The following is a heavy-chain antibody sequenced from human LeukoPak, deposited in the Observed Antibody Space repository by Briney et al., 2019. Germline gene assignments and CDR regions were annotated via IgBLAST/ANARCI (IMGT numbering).Heavy chain of an antibody. CDR3: ARNIVVVPAALWFDP. V-gene: IGHV4-30-4*08. J-gene: IGHJ5*02. D-gene: IGHD2-2*01. Sequence: PSETLSLTCTVSGGSISSGDYYWSWIRQPPGKGLKWIGYIYYSGSTYYNPSLKSRVTISVDTSKNQFSLKLSSVTAADTAVYYCARNIVVVPAALWFDPWGQGTLVTVSS. CDR2: IYYSGST. CDR1: GGSISSGDYY.